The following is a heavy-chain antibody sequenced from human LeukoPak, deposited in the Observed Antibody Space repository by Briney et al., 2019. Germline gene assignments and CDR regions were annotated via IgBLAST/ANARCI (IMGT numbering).Heavy chain of an antibody. CDR3: ARFFKELWFGAFDI. CDR2: INTSGST. Sequence: SETLSLTCTVSGGSISSYYWSWIRQPAGKGLEWIARINTSGSTNYNPYLKSRVTMSVDTSKNQFSLKLSSVTAADTAVYYCARFFKELWFGAFDIWGQGTMVTVSS. CDR1: GGSISSYY. V-gene: IGHV4-4*07. J-gene: IGHJ3*02. D-gene: IGHD5-18*01.